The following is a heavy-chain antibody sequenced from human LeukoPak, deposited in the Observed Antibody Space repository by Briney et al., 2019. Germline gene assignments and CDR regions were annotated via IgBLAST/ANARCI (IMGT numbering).Heavy chain of an antibody. D-gene: IGHD3-10*01. V-gene: IGHV1-18*01. CDR1: GYTFTSYG. J-gene: IGHJ6*02. Sequence: ASVKVSCKASGYTFTSYGISWVRQAPGQGLEWMGWISAYDGNTNYAQKLQGRVTMTTDTSASTAYMELRSLRSDDTAVYYCARHGSGSYAHGMDVWGQGTTVTVSS. CDR3: ARHGSGSYAHGMDV. CDR2: ISAYDGNT.